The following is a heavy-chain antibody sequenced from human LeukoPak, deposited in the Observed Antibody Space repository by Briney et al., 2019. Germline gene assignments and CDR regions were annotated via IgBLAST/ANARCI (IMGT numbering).Heavy chain of an antibody. Sequence: SETLSLTCTVSGYSISSGYYWSWIRQPPGKGLEWIGYIYYSGSTNYNPSLKSRVTISVDTSKNQFSLKLSSVTAADTAVYYCARDTYSSGWYHGAFDIWGQGTMVTVSS. D-gene: IGHD6-19*01. V-gene: IGHV4-61*01. CDR3: ARDTYSSGWYHGAFDI. CDR1: GYSISSGYY. J-gene: IGHJ3*02. CDR2: IYYSGST.